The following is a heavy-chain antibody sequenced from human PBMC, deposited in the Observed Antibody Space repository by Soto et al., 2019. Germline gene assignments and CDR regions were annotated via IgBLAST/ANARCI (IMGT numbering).Heavy chain of an antibody. CDR2: IYWDDDK. CDR1: GFSLITSGVG. CDR3: AHTMAPRIFDY. V-gene: IGHV2-5*02. Sequence: QITLKEAGPTLVKPTQTLTLTCSFSGFSLITSGVGVGWIRQPPGKALEWLALIYWDDDKGYSTPLKSRLTITKXTSKNQVVLTMTNMDPADTATYYCAHTMAPRIFDYWGQGILVTVSS. J-gene: IGHJ4*02.